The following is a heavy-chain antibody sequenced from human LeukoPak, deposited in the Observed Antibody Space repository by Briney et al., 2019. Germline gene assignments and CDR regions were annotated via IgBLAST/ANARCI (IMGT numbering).Heavy chain of an antibody. D-gene: IGHD1-1*01. CDR3: AARGGATGTTQGDAFDI. CDR1: GYTFTSYG. CDR2: ISAYNGNT. Sequence: GASVKVSCKASGYTFTSYGISWVRQAPGQGLEWMGWISAYNGNTNYAQKLQGRVTMTTDTSTSTAYMELRSLRSDDTAVHYCAARGGATGTTQGDAFDIWGQGTTVTVSS. J-gene: IGHJ3*02. V-gene: IGHV1-18*04.